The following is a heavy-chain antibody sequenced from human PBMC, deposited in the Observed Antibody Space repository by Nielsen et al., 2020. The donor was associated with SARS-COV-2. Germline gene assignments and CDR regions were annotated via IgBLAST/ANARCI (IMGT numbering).Heavy chain of an antibody. CDR1: GGSISSYY. CDR3: ARAIGSGWYWGFDY. J-gene: IGHJ4*02. Sequence: SETLSLTCTVSGGSISSYYWSWIRQPPGKGLEWIGYIYYSGSTNYNPSLKSRVTISVDTSKNQFSLKLSSVTAADTAVYYCARAIGSGWYWGFDYLGQGTLVTVSS. D-gene: IGHD6-19*01. CDR2: IYYSGST. V-gene: IGHV4-59*01.